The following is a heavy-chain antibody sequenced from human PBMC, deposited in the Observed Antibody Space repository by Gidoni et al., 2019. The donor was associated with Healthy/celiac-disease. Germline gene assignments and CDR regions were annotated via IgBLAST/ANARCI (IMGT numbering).Heavy chain of an antibody. D-gene: IGHD1-26*01. CDR1: GGSVSSGSYY. V-gene: IGHV4-61*01. J-gene: IGHJ4*02. CDR3: ARVDTLSGSYFFDY. CDR2: IYYSGST. Sequence: QVQLQESGPGLVKPSETLSLTCTVSGGSVSSGSYYWSWIRQPPGKGLEWIGYIYYSGSTNYNPSLKSRVTISVDTSKNQFSLKLSSVTAADTAVYYCARVDTLSGSYFFDYWGQGTLVTVSS.